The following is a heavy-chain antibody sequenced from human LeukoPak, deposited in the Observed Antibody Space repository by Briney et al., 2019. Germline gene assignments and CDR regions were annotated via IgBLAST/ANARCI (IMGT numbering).Heavy chain of an antibody. CDR3: ARDHKGRLVLWRNWFGP. CDR1: GGSISSSSYY. Sequence: PSETLSLTCTVSGGSISSSSYYWGWIRQPPGKGLEWIGSIYYSGSTYYNPSLKSRVTISVDTSKNQFSLKLSSVTAADTAVYYCARDHKGRLVLWRNWFGPWGQGTLVTVSS. V-gene: IGHV4-39*07. D-gene: IGHD6-19*01. J-gene: IGHJ5*02. CDR2: IYYSGST.